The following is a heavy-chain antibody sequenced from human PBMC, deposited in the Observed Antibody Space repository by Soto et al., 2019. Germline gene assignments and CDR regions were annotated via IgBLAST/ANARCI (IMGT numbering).Heavy chain of an antibody. Sequence: PSETLSLTCTVSGGSISSSSYYWGWIRQPPGKGLEWIGSIFYSGTTYYNPSLKSRVTISVDKSKNQFSLKLSSVTAADTAVYYCARGPDCSSTSCAIDYWGQGTLVTVSS. J-gene: IGHJ4*02. CDR1: GGSISSSSYY. V-gene: IGHV4-39*07. D-gene: IGHD2-2*01. CDR2: IFYSGTT. CDR3: ARGPDCSSTSCAIDY.